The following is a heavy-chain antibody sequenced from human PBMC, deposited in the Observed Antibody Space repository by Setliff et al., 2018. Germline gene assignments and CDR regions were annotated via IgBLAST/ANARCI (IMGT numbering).Heavy chain of an antibody. CDR2: ISPYSGET. CDR1: GFSFSTFG. J-gene: IGHJ4*02. CDR3: TRSRAPRVVLAADFDL. D-gene: IGHD2-15*01. Sequence: ASVKVSCKTSGFSFSTFGFSWVRQAPGQGLEWMGRISPYSGETNYAQKFQDRLSVTADTSSKTTYMELRSLTSDDTAVYFCTRSRAPRVVLAADFDLWGQGTLVTVSS. V-gene: IGHV1-18*01.